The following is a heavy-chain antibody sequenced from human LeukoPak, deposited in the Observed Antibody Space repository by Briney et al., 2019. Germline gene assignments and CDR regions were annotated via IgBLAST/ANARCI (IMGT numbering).Heavy chain of an antibody. CDR2: ISYDGSNK. D-gene: IGHD4-23*01. V-gene: IGHV3-30*18. CDR3: AKDLSTTVVTDDY. CDR1: GFTFSSYG. Sequence: PGGSLRLSCAASGFTFSSYGMHWVRQAPGKGLEWVAVISYDGSNKYYADSVKGRFTISRDNSKNTLYLQMNSLRAEDTAVYYRAKDLSTTVVTDDYWGQGTLVTVSS. J-gene: IGHJ4*02.